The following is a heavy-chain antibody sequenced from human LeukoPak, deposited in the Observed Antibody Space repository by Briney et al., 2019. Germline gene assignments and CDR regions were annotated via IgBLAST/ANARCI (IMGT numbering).Heavy chain of an antibody. CDR1: GFTFDDYA. CDR3: VKDVPYCLGTSCYVGNWFDS. Sequence: GGSLRLSCAASGFTFDDYAMHWARQAPGKGLEWVSLISGDGGSTYYADSVKGRFTISRDNSKNSLYLQMNSLRTEDTAFYYCVKDVPYCLGTSCYVGNWFDSWGQGTLVTVSS. V-gene: IGHV3-43*02. J-gene: IGHJ5*01. D-gene: IGHD2-2*01. CDR2: ISGDGGST.